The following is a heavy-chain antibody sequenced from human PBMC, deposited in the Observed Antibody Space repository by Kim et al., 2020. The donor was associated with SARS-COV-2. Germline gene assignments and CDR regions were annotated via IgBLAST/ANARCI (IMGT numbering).Heavy chain of an antibody. Sequence: RFTISRDNAKNSLYLQMNSLRAEDTAVYYCARGYYYDSSGYYSYYYGMDVWGQGTTVTVSS. CDR3: ARGYYYDSSGYYSYYYGMDV. V-gene: IGHV3-11*06. D-gene: IGHD3-22*01. J-gene: IGHJ6*02.